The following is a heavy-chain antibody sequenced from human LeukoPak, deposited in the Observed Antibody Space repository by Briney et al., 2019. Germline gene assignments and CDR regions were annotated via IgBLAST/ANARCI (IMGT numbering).Heavy chain of an antibody. CDR2: INPSGGSP. D-gene: IGHD4-11*01. V-gene: IGHV1-46*01. CDR1: GYTFTSYY. Sequence: ASVKVSCKASGYTFTSYYMHWVRQAPGQALEWMALINPSGGSPSYAQKFQGRVIMTRDTSTSTVYMELSRLRSDDTAVYYCARMTTVTTFDYWGQGTLVTVSS. J-gene: IGHJ4*02. CDR3: ARMTTVTTFDY.